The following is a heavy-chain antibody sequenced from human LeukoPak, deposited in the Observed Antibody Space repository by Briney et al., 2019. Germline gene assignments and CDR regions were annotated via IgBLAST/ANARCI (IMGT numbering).Heavy chain of an antibody. Sequence: ASVKVSCKTSGDTFSGSYIHWLRQAPGQGPEWMGWINPNSGGTTYAQRFHGRVTMTRDSSISTAYMELSSLRSDDTAVYYCARNVDTAMVPPDPWGQGTLVTVSS. J-gene: IGHJ5*02. CDR1: GDTFSGSY. V-gene: IGHV1-2*02. CDR3: ARNVDTAMVPPDP. D-gene: IGHD5-18*01. CDR2: INPNSGGT.